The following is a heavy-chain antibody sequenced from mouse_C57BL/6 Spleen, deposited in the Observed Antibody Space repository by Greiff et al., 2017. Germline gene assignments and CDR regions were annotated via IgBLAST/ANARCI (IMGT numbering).Heavy chain of an antibody. V-gene: IGHV5-17*01. CDR3: ARGELGPYAMDD. D-gene: IGHD4-1*01. CDR1: GFTFSDYG. CDR2: ISSGSSTI. Sequence: EVKVVESGGGLVKPGGSLKLSCAASGFTFSDYGMHWVRQAPEKGLEWVAYISSGSSTIYYADTVKGRFTISRDNAKNTLCLQMTSLRSEDTAMYYCARGELGPYAMDDWGQGTSVTVAS. J-gene: IGHJ4*01.